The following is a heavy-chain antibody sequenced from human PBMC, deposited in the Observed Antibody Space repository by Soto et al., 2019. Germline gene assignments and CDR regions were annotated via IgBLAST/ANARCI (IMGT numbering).Heavy chain of an antibody. V-gene: IGHV1-18*01. CDR3: ARVLVSPTYNCFDP. Sequence: GASVTVSCKASVYTFTSYGLSWVRQAPGQGLEWMGWISPANGNTNYAQKFQGRVTMTTDTSTSTVYMELRSLRSDDTAVYYCARVLVSPTYNCFDPWGQGTLVTVSS. J-gene: IGHJ5*02. CDR2: ISPANGNT. CDR1: VYTFTSYG. D-gene: IGHD1-1*01.